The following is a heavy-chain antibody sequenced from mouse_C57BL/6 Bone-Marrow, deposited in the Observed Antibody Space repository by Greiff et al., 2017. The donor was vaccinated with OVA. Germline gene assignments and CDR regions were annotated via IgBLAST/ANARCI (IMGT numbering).Heavy chain of an antibody. V-gene: IGHV1-59*01. CDR2: IAPSDSYI. J-gene: IGHJ2*02. CDR1: GYTFTNYW. Sequence: QVQLQQPGAELVRPGTSVKLSCKASGYTFTNYWMHWVKQRPGQGLEWIGVIAPSDSYINYNQKFKGRATLTVDTSSSTAYMHLISLTSEDSAVYYWAHDGSRLYLHYWGQGTSLTVSS. D-gene: IGHD1-1*01. CDR3: AHDGSRLYLHY.